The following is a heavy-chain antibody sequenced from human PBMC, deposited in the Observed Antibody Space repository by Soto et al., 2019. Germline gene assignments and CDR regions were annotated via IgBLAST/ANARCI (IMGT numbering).Heavy chain of an antibody. V-gene: IGHV3-74*01. J-gene: IGHJ4*02. CDR2: ITRDGSST. CDR1: GFSLSDYW. Sequence: EVQLVESGGGLVQPGGSLRLSCAASGFSLSDYWMHWVRQAPGEGLVWLSRITRDGSSTNYADSVKGRFTISRDNAKNTLYLQVNSLRGEDTAVNYCARGANGYYYFDYWGEGTLVTVSS. CDR3: ARGANGYYYFDY. D-gene: IGHD5-18*01.